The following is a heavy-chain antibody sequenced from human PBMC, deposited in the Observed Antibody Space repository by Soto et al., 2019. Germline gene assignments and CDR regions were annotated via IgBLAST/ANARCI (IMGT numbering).Heavy chain of an antibody. CDR1: GYTFASCA. V-gene: IGHV1-3*01. CDR3: ARNHDYGGNFYYYSGMDV. D-gene: IGHD4-17*01. J-gene: IGHJ6*02. CDR2: INAGNGNT. Sequence: GASVKVSCKASGYTFASCAMRWVRQAPGQRLEWMGWINAGNGNTKYSQKFQGRVTITRDTSASTAYMELSSLRSEDTAVYYCARNHDYGGNFYYYSGMDVWGQGTTVTVSS.